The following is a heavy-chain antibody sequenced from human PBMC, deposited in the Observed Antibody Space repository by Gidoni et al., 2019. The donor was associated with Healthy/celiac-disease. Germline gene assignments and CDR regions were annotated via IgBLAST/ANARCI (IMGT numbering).Heavy chain of an antibody. CDR2: IYSGGST. CDR1: GFTVSSNY. V-gene: IGHV3-53*01. Sequence: EVQLVESGGGLIETGGSLRRPCAASGFTVSSNYRSWGRQAPGKGLGVVSVIYSGGSTFYPDSLNGRFTLSRDNSKNTLYLQINSLRAEDTAVYYCARDSIVVVPAATPSWYFDLWGRGTLVTVSS. CDR3: ARDSIVVVPAATPSWYFDL. D-gene: IGHD2-2*01. J-gene: IGHJ2*01.